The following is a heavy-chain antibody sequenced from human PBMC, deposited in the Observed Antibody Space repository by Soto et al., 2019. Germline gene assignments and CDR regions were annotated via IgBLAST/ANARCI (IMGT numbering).Heavy chain of an antibody. CDR2: ISGSGGST. V-gene: IGHV3-23*01. Sequence: GGSLRLSCAASGFTFSSYAMSGVRQAPGKGLEWVSAISGSGGSTYYADSVKGRFTISRDNSKNTLYLQMNSLRAEDTAVYYCAKLHRSGWYRLMDYWGQGTLVTVSS. CDR1: GFTFSSYA. J-gene: IGHJ4*02. D-gene: IGHD6-19*01. CDR3: AKLHRSGWYRLMDY.